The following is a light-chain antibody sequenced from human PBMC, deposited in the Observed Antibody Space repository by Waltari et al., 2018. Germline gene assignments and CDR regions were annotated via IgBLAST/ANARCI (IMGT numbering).Light chain of an antibody. J-gene: IGKJ4*02. CDR2: DTS. CDR1: QTVDTY. V-gene: IGKV3-11*01. Sequence: EIVLTQSPATLSLSPGERATLSCRASQTVDTYLAWYQQRPGQAPRLLIYDTSNRATGIPDRFSGSGSETDFTLTISRLEPEDFAVYYCQQRRSWPVTFGGGSKVEI. CDR3: QQRRSWPVT.